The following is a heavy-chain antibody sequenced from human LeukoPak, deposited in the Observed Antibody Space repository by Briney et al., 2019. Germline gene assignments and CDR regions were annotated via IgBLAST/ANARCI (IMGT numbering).Heavy chain of an antibody. D-gene: IGHD3-10*01. J-gene: IGHJ5*02. CDR3: ARDIAFGGFGKFTNWFDP. CDR2: INSDGSST. CDR1: GFTFSSYW. Sequence: GGSLRLSCAASGFTFSSYWMHWVRQAPAKGLVWVSRINSDGSSTDYADSVKGRFTISRDNAKNTLYLQMNSLRAEDTAVYYCARDIAFGGFGKFTNWFDPWGQGTLVTVSS. V-gene: IGHV3-74*01.